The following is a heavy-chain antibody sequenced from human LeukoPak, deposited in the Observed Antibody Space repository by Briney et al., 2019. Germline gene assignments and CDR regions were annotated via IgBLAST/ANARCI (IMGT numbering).Heavy chain of an antibody. Sequence: SETLSLTCIVSGDSISGYHWSWIRQPPGKGLEWIGYIYYSGNTNYNPSLKSRVTISIDTSKNQFSLRLTSVTAADTATYYCARETSLTGYASGLGFNYWGQGILVTVSS. CDR3: ARETSLTGYASGLGFNY. D-gene: IGHD6-19*01. CDR2: IYYSGNT. CDR1: GDSISGYH. V-gene: IGHV4-59*01. J-gene: IGHJ4*02.